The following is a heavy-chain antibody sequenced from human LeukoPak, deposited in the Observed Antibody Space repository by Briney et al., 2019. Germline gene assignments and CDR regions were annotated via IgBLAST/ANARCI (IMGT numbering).Heavy chain of an antibody. Sequence: ASVKVSCKASGYTFTGYYMHWVRQAPGQGLEWMGWINPNSGGTNYAQKFQGGVTMTRDTSISTAYMELSRLRSDDTAVYYCARGSITMVRGDSSYYYYMDVWGKGTTVTISS. CDR1: GYTFTGYY. V-gene: IGHV1-2*02. D-gene: IGHD3-10*01. J-gene: IGHJ6*03. CDR3: ARGSITMVRGDSSYYYYMDV. CDR2: INPNSGGT.